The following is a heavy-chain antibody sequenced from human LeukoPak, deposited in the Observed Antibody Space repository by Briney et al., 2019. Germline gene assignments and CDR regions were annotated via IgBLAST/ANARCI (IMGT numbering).Heavy chain of an antibody. Sequence: ASVKVSCKASGYTFTSYGISWVRQAPGQGLEWMGWISAYNGNTNYAQKFQGRVTMTTDTSTSTAYMELRSLRSDDTAVYYCARDKYSSSWYASFQHWGQGTLVTVSS. CDR2: ISAYNGNT. J-gene: IGHJ1*01. D-gene: IGHD6-13*01. V-gene: IGHV1-18*01. CDR1: GYTFTSYG. CDR3: ARDKYSSSWYASFQH.